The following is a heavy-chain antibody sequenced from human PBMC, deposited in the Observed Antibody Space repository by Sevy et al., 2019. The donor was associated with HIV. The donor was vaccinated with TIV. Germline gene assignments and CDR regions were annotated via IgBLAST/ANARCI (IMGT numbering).Heavy chain of an antibody. CDR3: AKERITYYYGSSY. Sequence: GSLRLSCAASGFTFSSYGMHWVRQAPGKGLEWVAFIRYDGSNKYYADSVKGRFTISRDNSKNTLYLQMNSLRAEDTAVYYCAKERITYYYGSSYWGQGTLVTVSS. CDR1: GFTFSSYG. CDR2: IRYDGSNK. V-gene: IGHV3-30*02. D-gene: IGHD3-10*01. J-gene: IGHJ4*02.